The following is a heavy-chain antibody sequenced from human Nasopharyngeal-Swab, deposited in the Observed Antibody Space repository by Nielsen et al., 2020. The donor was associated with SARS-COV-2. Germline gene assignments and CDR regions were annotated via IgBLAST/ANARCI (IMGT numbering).Heavy chain of an antibody. D-gene: IGHD3-10*01. CDR3: ARDQRLGVPMALGLGVFDY. V-gene: IGHV3-64*01. Sequence: GESLKLHCAVSGFPLSGYYMHWVRQTPGTGLEAVSAISDQGDTTYYANFVKGRFTISSDSYKNTLYPQMGSLRTEDTAVYYCARDQRLGVPMALGLGVFDYWGQGTLVAVSS. J-gene: IGHJ4*02. CDR1: GFPLSGYY. CDR2: ISDQGDTT.